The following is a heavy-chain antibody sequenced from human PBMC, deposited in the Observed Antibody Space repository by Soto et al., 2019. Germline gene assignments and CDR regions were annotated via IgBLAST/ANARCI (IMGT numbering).Heavy chain of an antibody. CDR1: GFTFSSHA. D-gene: IGHD2-2*01. Sequence: EVQLLESGGGLVQPGGSLILSCAASGFTFSSHAMSWVRQAPGKGLEWVSGISGSGVSTYYADSVKGRFTISRDSSKNPLYLQMNRRGAEATAVYYCAKKGQGTYHFDFWGQGTLVTVSS. CDR2: ISGSGVST. J-gene: IGHJ4*02. CDR3: AKKGQGTYHFDF. V-gene: IGHV3-23*01.